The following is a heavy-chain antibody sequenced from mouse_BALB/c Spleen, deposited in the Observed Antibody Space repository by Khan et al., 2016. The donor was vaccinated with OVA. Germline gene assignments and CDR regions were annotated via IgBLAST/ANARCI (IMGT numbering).Heavy chain of an antibody. V-gene: IGHV3-2*02. Sequence: QLEESGPGLVKPSQSLSLTCTVTGYSITSDYARNWIRQFPGNKLEWMGFISYSGNTNYNPSLKSRISITRDTSKNQFFLQLNSVTTEDTARYYCARVYGGDFDYWGQGTTLTVSS. D-gene: IGHD1-1*01. J-gene: IGHJ2*01. CDR3: ARVYGGDFDY. CDR2: ISYSGNT. CDR1: GYSITSDYA.